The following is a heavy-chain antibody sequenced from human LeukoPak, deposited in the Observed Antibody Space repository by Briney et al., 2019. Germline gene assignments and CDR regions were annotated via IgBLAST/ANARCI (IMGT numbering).Heavy chain of an antibody. J-gene: IGHJ3*02. D-gene: IGHD2-2*01. CDR3: VKIVAVPAAPRGLDI. CDR1: GFTFSAYA. CDR2: ISNDGITT. V-gene: IGHV3-64D*06. Sequence: GGSLRLSCSASGFTFSAYAMHWVRQAPGKGLEYVSAISNDGITTYYADSVKGRFTISRDNSNNMFYLQMSSLRVEDTAMYYCVKIVAVPAAPRGLDIWGQGTMVTVSS.